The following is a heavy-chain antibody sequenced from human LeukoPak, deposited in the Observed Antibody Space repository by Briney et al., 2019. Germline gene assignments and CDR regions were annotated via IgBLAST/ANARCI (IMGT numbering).Heavy chain of an antibody. CDR1: GAPISNYY. V-gene: IGHV4-4*09. CDR2: IHSSGST. J-gene: IGHJ2*01. D-gene: IGHD1-26*01. Sequence: SETLSLTCTVSGAPISNYYWSWIRQPPGKGLEWIGYIHSSGSTNYNPSLQSRVTMSADTSKNHFSLKLSSVTAADTVVYYCARLRRGGDWYFDLWGRGTLVTFSS. CDR3: ARLRRGGDWYFDL.